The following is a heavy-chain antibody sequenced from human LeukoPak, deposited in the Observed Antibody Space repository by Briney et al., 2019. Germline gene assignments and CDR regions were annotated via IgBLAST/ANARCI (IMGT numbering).Heavy chain of an antibody. CDR3: ARDWETLTYYDSSGQEY. V-gene: IGHV3-23*01. Sequence: GGSLRLSCAASGFTLSSYAMSWVRQAPGKGLEWVSAISGSGSTTYYADSVKGRFTISRDNSKNTLYLQMNSLRAEDTAIYFCARDWETLTYYDSSGQEYWGQGTMVTVSS. J-gene: IGHJ3*01. D-gene: IGHD3-22*01. CDR1: GFTLSSYA. CDR2: ISGSGSTT.